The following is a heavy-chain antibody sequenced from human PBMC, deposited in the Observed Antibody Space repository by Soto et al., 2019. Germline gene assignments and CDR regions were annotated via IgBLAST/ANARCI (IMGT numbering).Heavy chain of an antibody. V-gene: IGHV4-39*01. D-gene: IGHD3-3*01. CDR2: IYYSGST. CDR3: ASLTYYDFWSAYSAYYCMDV. J-gene: IGHJ6*02. Sequence: PSETLSLTCTVSGGSISSSSYYWGWIRQPPGKGLEWIGSIYYSGSTYYNPSLKSRVTISVDTSKNQFSLKLNSVTAADTAVYYCASLTYYDFWSAYSAYYCMDVWGQVNTVT. CDR1: GGSISSSSYY.